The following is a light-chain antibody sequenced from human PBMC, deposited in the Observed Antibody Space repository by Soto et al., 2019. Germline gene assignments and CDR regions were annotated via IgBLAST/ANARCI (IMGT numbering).Light chain of an antibody. CDR3: QSADSSGAYV. V-gene: IGLV3-25*02. CDR1: TLPRQY. CDR2: KNS. J-gene: IGLJ1*01. Sequence: SYELTQPPSVSVSPGQTARITCSGDTLPRQYPYWYRQKPGQAPVLIINKNSERPSGIPERFSGSTSGTTVTLTISGVQAEDEAEYYCQSADSSGAYVFGTGTKVTVL.